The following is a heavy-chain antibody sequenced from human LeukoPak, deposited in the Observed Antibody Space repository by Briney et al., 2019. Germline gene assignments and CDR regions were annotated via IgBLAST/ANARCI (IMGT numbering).Heavy chain of an antibody. D-gene: IGHD2/OR15-2a*01. J-gene: IGHJ4*02. CDR1: GFTFSSYG. CDR3: AREGPRGNSQFDY. CDR2: IWYDGSNK. V-gene: IGHV3-33*01. Sequence: GGSLRLSCAASGFTFSSYGMHWVRQAPGKGLEWVALIWYDGSNKYYTDSVKGRLTISRDNSKNTLYLQMNSLRAENTAVYYCAREGPRGNSQFDYWGQGTLITVSS.